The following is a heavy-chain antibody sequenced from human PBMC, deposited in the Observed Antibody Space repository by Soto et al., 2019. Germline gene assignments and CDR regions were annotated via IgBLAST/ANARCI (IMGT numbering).Heavy chain of an antibody. CDR3: ARGQGGYSYPNWFDP. J-gene: IGHJ5*02. D-gene: IGHD5-18*01. CDR1: GGSISSYH. CDR2: INHSGST. Sequence: PSETLSLTCTVSGGSISSYHWSWIRQPPGKGLEWIGEINHSGSTNYNPSLKSRVTISVDTSKNQFSLKLSSVTAADTAVYYCARGQGGYSYPNWFDPWGQGTLVTVSS. V-gene: IGHV4-34*01.